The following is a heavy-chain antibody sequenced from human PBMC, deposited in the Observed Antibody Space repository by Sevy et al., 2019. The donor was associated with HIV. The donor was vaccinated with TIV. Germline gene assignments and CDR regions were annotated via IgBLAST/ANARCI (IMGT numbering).Heavy chain of an antibody. V-gene: IGHV1-24*01. Sequence: ASVKVSCKVSGYTLTKLSMHWVRQAPGKGREWMGTFDPEDGKTIYALKFQGRVTMTKDTFIDTAYMELSSLRYEDTAVFYCAITKDYYDNSGYPFDYWGQGTLVTVSS. J-gene: IGHJ4*02. CDR1: GYTLTKLS. CDR2: FDPEDGKT. D-gene: IGHD3-22*01. CDR3: AITKDYYDNSGYPFDY.